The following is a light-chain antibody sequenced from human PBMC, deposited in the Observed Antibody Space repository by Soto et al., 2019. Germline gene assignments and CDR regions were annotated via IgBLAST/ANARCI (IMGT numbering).Light chain of an antibody. J-gene: IGKJ1*01. CDR3: QQYNSYSRWT. Sequence: DIQMTQSPSTLSASVGDRVTITCRASQSISSWLAWYQQKPGKAPKLLIYDASSLESGVPSRFSGSGSGTEFTLTISSLQPDDVATYYCQQYNSYSRWTFGQGTKVEIK. V-gene: IGKV1-5*01. CDR2: DAS. CDR1: QSISSW.